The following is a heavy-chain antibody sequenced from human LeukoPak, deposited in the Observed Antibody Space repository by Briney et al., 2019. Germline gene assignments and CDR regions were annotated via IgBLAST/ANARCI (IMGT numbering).Heavy chain of an antibody. CDR3: ARQYYDFWSGPGPYYMDV. CDR2: INHSGST. D-gene: IGHD3-3*01. V-gene: IGHV4-34*01. Sequence: SSETLSLTCAVYGGSFSGYYWSWICQPPGKGLEWIGEINHSGSTNYNPSLKSRVTISVDTSKNQFSLKLSSVTAADTAVYYCARQYYDFWSGPGPYYMDVWGKGTTVTVSS. CDR1: GGSFSGYY. J-gene: IGHJ6*03.